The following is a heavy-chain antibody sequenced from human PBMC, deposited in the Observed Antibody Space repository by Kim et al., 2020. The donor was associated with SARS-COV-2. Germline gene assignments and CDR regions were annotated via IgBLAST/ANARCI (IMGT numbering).Heavy chain of an antibody. Sequence: GNKTNYAESVKGRYSIARDNSKNTLYLQMTSLKVEDTAVYYCAETYTLGSWGQGTLVSVSS. D-gene: IGHD3-16*01. CDR3: AETYTLGS. J-gene: IGHJ5*02. V-gene: IGHV3-23*01. CDR2: GNKT.